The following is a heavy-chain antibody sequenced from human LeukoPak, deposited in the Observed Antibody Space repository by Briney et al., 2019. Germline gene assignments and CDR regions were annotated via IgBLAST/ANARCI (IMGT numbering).Heavy chain of an antibody. V-gene: IGHV1-69*13. D-gene: IGHD3-10*01. Sequence: SVKVSCKASGGTFSSYAISWVRQAPGQGLEWMGGIIPIFGTANYAQKFQGRVTITADESTSTAYMELSSLRSEDTAVYYCARVRGSGSYFDYWGQGTLVTVSS. CDR1: GGTFSSYA. CDR2: IIPIFGTA. CDR3: ARVRGSGSYFDY. J-gene: IGHJ4*02.